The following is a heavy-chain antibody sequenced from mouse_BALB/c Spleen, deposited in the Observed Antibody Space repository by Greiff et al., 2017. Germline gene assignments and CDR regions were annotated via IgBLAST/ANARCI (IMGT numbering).Heavy chain of an antibody. CDR2: IWTGGGT. D-gene: IGHD1-1*01. Sequence: QVQLKQSGPGLVAPSQSLSITCTVSGFSLTSYDISWIRQPPGKGLEWLGVIWTGGGTNYNSAFMSRLSISKDNSKSQVFLKMNSLQTDDTAIYYCVRDQIYYYGSSYVGWFAYWGQGTLGTVTA. J-gene: IGHJ3*01. CDR3: VRDQIYYYGSSYVGWFAY. CDR1: GFSLTSYD. V-gene: IGHV2-9-2*01.